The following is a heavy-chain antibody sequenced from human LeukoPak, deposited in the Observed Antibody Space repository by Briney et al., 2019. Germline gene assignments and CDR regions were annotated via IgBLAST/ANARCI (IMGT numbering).Heavy chain of an antibody. D-gene: IGHD3-22*01. Sequence: GASVKVSCKASGGTFSSYAISWVRQAPGQGLEWMGGIIPIFGTANYAQKFQGRVTITADESTSTAYMELSSLRSEDTAVYYCAREGAAYYDSSGYLVPFDPWGQGTLVIVSS. CDR3: AREGAAYYDSSGYLVPFDP. V-gene: IGHV1-69*01. CDR2: IIPIFGTA. J-gene: IGHJ5*02. CDR1: GGTFSSYA.